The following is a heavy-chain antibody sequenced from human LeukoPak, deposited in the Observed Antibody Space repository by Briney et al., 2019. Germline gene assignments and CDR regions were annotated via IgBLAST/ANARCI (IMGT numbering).Heavy chain of an antibody. J-gene: IGHJ5*02. V-gene: IGHV4-39*01. CDR2: IYYSGGT. CDR1: GGSISSSSYY. D-gene: IGHD6-19*01. CDR3: AGGYSSGWSYWFDP. Sequence: SETLSLTCTVSGGSISSSSYYWGWIRQPPGKGLEWLGSIYYSGGTYYNPSLKSRVTISVDTSKNQFSLKLSSVTAADTAVYYCAGGYSSGWSYWFDPWGQGTLVTVSS.